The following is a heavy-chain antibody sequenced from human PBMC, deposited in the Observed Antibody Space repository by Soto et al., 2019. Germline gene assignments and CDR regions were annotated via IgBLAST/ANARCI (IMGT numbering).Heavy chain of an antibody. Sequence: QITLKESGPTLVKPTQTLTLTCTFSGFSLYTSGVGVGWIRQPPGKALEWLALIYWDDNERYNPSLQSRLTITKYPSIIRVVLTMTNLVAVDTATYYCARIIAALPVRGALDSWGQGTLVTVSS. J-gene: IGHJ5*01. CDR2: IYWDDNE. V-gene: IGHV2-5*02. CDR3: ARIIAALPVRGALDS. D-gene: IGHD6-6*01. CDR1: GFSLYTSGVG.